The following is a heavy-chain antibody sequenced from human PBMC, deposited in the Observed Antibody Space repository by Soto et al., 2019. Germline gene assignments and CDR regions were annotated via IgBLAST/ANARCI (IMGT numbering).Heavy chain of an antibody. Sequence: QLQLQESGPGLVKPSETLSLTCTVSGGSISRSSYYWGWIRQSPGKGLEWIGSLYYTGSTYYNPSLKSRVTISVDTSKNQFSLKLSSVTAADAAVYHCARSPEHIVGGHDAFDIWGQGTMVTVSS. CDR2: LYYTGST. D-gene: IGHD2-21*01. V-gene: IGHV4-39*01. CDR3: ARSPEHIVGGHDAFDI. J-gene: IGHJ3*02. CDR1: GGSISRSSYY.